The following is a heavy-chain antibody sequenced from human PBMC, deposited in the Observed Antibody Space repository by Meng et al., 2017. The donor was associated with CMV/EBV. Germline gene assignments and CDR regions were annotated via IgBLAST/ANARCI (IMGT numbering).Heavy chain of an antibody. J-gene: IGHJ6*02. CDR3: ARKGFYYGSGGSQYYYYYGMDV. CDR2: INPNSGGT. V-gene: IGHV1-2*02. Sequence: ASVKVSCKASGYTFTGYYMHWVRQAPGQGLEWMGWINPNSGGTNYAQKFQGRVTMTRDTSISTAYMELSRLRSDDTAVYYCARKGFYYGSGGSQYYYYYGMDVWGQGTTVTVSS. D-gene: IGHD3-10*01. CDR1: GYTFTGYY.